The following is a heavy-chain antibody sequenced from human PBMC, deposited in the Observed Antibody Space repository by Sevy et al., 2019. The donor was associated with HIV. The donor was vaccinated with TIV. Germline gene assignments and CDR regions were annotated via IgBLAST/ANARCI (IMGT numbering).Heavy chain of an antibody. V-gene: IGHV3-7*03. CDR1: GFTFSNYW. Sequence: GGSLRLSCAGSGFTFSNYWMSWVRQAPGKGLGWVANIKRDGSEKYYVASVKGRFTISRDNAKTSLYLQMNSLRVEDTAVYYCARDCSSASCLWGMDVWGQGTMVTVSS. D-gene: IGHD2-2*01. CDR3: ARDCSSASCLWGMDV. CDR2: IKRDGSEK. J-gene: IGHJ6*02.